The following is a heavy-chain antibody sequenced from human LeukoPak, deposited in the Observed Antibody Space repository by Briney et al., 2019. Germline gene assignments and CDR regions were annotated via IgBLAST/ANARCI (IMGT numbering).Heavy chain of an antibody. CDR1: GGTFSSYA. D-gene: IGHD3-10*01. CDR2: IIPILGIA. J-gene: IGHJ4*02. V-gene: IGHV1-69*04. Sequence: ASVKVSCKASGGTFSSYAISWVRQAPGQGLEWMGRIIPILGIANYAQKFQDRVTITADTSTSTAYMELSSLRSEDTAVYYCAKGESPITMVRGVTPYYFDYWGQGTLVTVSS. CDR3: AKGESPITMVRGVTPYYFDY.